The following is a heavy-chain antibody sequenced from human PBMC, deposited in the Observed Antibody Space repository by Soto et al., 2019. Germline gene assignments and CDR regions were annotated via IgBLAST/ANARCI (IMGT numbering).Heavy chain of an antibody. V-gene: IGHV4-39*01. CDR3: ARQETASVSQYLSPFGH. J-gene: IGHJ4*02. Sequence: SETLSVNCSVSGASVISSRIYWGWIRQTPGKGLEWIGSIVSSGAMHPNPSLRSRIDISLDSSQNKLSLDLFSVTAADTSVYYCARQETASVSQYLSPFGHWGQGILVIVSS. CDR1: GASVISSRIY. CDR2: IVSSGAM. D-gene: IGHD2-21*02.